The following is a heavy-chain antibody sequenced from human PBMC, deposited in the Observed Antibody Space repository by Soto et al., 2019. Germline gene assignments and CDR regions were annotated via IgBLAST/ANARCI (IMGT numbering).Heavy chain of an antibody. CDR3: ARDATGRYSGYQIDY. J-gene: IGHJ4*02. D-gene: IGHD5-12*01. V-gene: IGHV1-69*04. Sequence: ASVKVSFKASGGTFSSYTISWVRQAPGQGLEWMGRIIPILGIANYAQKFQGRVTITADKSTSTAYTELSSLRSEDTAVYYCARDATGRYSGYQIDYWGQGTLVTVSS. CDR1: GGTFSSYT. CDR2: IIPILGIA.